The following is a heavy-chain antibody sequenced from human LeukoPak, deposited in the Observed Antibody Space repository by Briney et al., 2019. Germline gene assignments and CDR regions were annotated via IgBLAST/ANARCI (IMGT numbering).Heavy chain of an antibody. CDR3: VGELLTAAGTIGAFDI. CDR2: IWPNGSNK. Sequence: GGSLRLSCAASGFTFSTYGMHWVRQAPGKGLEWVAVIWPNGSNKYHADSVKGRFTISRDNSKSTLFLQMSSLAAEDTAVYYCVGELLTAAGTIGAFDIWGRGTMVTVPS. D-gene: IGHD6-13*01. CDR1: GFTFSTYG. V-gene: IGHV3-33*01. J-gene: IGHJ3*02.